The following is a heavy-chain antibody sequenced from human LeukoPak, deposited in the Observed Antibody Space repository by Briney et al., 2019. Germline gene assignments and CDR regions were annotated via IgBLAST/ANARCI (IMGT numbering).Heavy chain of an antibody. D-gene: IGHD5-24*01. Sequence: SETLSLTCIVSGGSISSYYWSWIRQPPGKGLEWIGYIYYTGSTNYNPSLKSRVTISVDTSKNQLSLKLRSVTAADTAVYYCARVFRRDGYFDYWGQGTLVTVSS. CDR3: ARVFRRDGYFDY. CDR2: IYYTGST. J-gene: IGHJ4*02. CDR1: GGSISSYY. V-gene: IGHV4-59*08.